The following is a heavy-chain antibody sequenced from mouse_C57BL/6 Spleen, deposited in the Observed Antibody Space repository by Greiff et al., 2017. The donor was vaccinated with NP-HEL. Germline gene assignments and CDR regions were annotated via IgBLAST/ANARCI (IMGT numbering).Heavy chain of an antibody. J-gene: IGHJ2*01. CDR2: INPSSGYT. Sequence: QVQPQQSGAELARPGASVKMSCKASGYTFTSYTMHWVKQRPGQGLEWIGYINPSSGYTKYNQKFKDKATLTADKSSSTAYMQLSSLTSEDSAVYYCARGDYGNYNYFDCWGKGTTLTVAS. CDR1: GYTFTSYT. CDR3: ARGDYGNYNYFDC. V-gene: IGHV1-4*01. D-gene: IGHD2-1*01.